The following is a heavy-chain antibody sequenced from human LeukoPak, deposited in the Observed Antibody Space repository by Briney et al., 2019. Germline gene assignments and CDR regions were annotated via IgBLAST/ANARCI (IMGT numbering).Heavy chain of an antibody. Sequence: GGSLRLPCAAPGFTFSSYAMHWVRQAPGKGLEWVAVISYDGGNKYYADSVKGRFTISRDNSKNTLYLQMNSLSAEDTAVYYCARDRGQYYWGQGTLVIVSS. J-gene: IGHJ4*02. CDR2: ISYDGGNK. V-gene: IGHV3-30*04. CDR1: GFTFSSYA. CDR3: ARDRGQYY. D-gene: IGHD2/OR15-2a*01.